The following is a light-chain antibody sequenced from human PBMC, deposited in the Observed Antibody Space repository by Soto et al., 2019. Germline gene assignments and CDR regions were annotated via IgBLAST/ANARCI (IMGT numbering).Light chain of an antibody. CDR2: KAS. J-gene: IGKJ4*01. CDR1: QVISSW. CDR3: HQASSFPLS. V-gene: IGKV1-12*01. Sequence: DIQMTQSPSSVSASVGDTVTVSCRASQVISSWLAWYQQKPGRAPNLLIYKASTLQTGIPSRFSGSVSGTDFTLTITNLQPEDFATYYCHQASSFPLSFGGGTKVDIK.